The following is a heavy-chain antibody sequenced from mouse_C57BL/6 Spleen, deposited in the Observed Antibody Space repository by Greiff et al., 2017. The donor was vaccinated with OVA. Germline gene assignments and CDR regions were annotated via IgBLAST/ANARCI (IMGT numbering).Heavy chain of an antibody. CDR3: ARSYYSNHYAMDY. CDR1: GYSFTGYY. V-gene: IGHV1-42*01. D-gene: IGHD2-5*01. Sequence: EVQLQQSGPELVKPGASVKISCKASGYSFTGYYMNWVKQSPEKSLEWIGEINPSTGGTTYNQKFKAKATLTVDKSSSTTYMQHTSLTSEDSAGYYCARSYYSNHYAMDYWGQGTSVTVSS. J-gene: IGHJ4*01. CDR2: INPSTGGT.